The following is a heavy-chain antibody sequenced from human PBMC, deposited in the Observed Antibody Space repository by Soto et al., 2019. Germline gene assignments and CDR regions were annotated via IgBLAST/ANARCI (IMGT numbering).Heavy chain of an antibody. Sequence: SETLSLTCAVSGGSISSGGYSWSWIRRPPGKGLEWIGYIYHSGSTYYNPSLKSRVTISVDRSKNQFSLKLSSVTAADTAVYYCARRAAAGRGWFDPWGQGTLVTVSS. CDR3: ARRAAAGRGWFDP. CDR2: IYHSGST. J-gene: IGHJ5*02. D-gene: IGHD6-13*01. CDR1: GGSISSGGYS. V-gene: IGHV4-30-2*01.